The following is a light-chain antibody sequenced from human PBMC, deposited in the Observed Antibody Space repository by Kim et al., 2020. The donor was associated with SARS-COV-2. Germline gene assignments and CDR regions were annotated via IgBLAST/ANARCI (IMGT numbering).Light chain of an antibody. J-gene: IGKJ1*01. CDR1: QSVNNN. CDR2: GAS. Sequence: YPGQRATLSCRASQSVNNNLAWYQQKPGQAPRLLIYGASTRATGIPARFSGSGSGIEFTLTISSLQSEDFAVYYCQQYNNWPPWTFGQGTKVDIK. CDR3: QQYNNWPPWT. V-gene: IGKV3-15*01.